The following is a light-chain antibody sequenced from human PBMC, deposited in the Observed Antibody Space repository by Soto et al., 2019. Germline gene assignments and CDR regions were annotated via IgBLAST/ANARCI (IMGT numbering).Light chain of an antibody. V-gene: IGKV1-9*01. J-gene: IGKJ4*01. CDR3: QQLNSYPLT. CDR2: AAS. Sequence: DIQLTQSPSFLSASVGDRVTITCRASQGISSYLAWYQQKPGKAPKLLIYAASTLQSGVPSRFSGSGSGTEFTLPISGLQPEDFATYYCQQLNSYPLTFGGGTKVEIK. CDR1: QGISSY.